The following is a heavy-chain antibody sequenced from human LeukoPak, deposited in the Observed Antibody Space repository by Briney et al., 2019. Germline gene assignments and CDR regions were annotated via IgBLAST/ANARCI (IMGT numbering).Heavy chain of an antibody. J-gene: IGHJ5*01. Sequence: ASVKVSCKASGYTFTSYGISWVRQAPGQGLEWMGWISAYNGNTNYAQKLQGRVTMTTDTSTSTAYMELSRLRSDDTAVYYCARASGSYWWFDSWGQGTLVTVSS. V-gene: IGHV1-18*01. D-gene: IGHD1-26*01. CDR1: GYTFTSYG. CDR2: ISAYNGNT. CDR3: ARASGSYWWFDS.